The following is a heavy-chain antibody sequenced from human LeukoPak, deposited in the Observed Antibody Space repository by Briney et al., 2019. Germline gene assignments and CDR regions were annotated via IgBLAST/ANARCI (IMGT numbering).Heavy chain of an antibody. CDR1: GFTFSSYD. CDR2: IDTAGDT. J-gene: IGHJ5*02. Sequence: HPGGSLRLSCAASGFTFSSYDMHWVRQPTGKGLEWVSAIDTAGDTYYPDSMKGRFTISRDSSKNTLYLQMNSLRAEDTAVYYCATSQAIAVAGTWFDPWGQGTLVTVSS. V-gene: IGHV3-13*01. D-gene: IGHD6-13*01. CDR3: ATSQAIAVAGTWFDP.